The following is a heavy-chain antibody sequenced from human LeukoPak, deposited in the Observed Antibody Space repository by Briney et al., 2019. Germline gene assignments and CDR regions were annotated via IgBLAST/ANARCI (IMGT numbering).Heavy chain of an antibody. CDR3: AKWGDYDILTGYYDSDY. CDR1: GFTFSNYA. J-gene: IGHJ4*02. V-gene: IGHV3-23*01. Sequence: PGGSLRLSCAASGFTFSNYAMSWVRQAPGKGLEWVSAILGSGSNTYYADSVKGRFTISRDNPKDTLYLQMNSLRAEDTAVYYCAKWGDYDILTGYYDSDYWGQGTLVTVSS. D-gene: IGHD3-9*01. CDR2: ILGSGSNT.